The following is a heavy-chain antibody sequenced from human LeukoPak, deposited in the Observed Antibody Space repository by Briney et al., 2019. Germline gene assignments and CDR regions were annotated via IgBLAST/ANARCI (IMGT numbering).Heavy chain of an antibody. Sequence: GGSLRLSCAASGFTVSSDYMSWVRHAPGKGLEWVSLIYSGGDTYYADSVKGRFTISRNDSKKMAYLQMNSLRAEDSAVYYCAVGSTSVYTYGYLDYWGQGTLVTVSS. CDR2: IYSGGDT. D-gene: IGHD5-18*01. V-gene: IGHV3-66*01. CDR1: GFTVSSDY. CDR3: AVGSTSVYTYGYLDY. J-gene: IGHJ4*02.